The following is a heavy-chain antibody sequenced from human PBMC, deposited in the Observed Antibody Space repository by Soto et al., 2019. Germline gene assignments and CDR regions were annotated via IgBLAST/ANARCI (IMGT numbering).Heavy chain of an antibody. J-gene: IGHJ6*02. Sequence: GESLKISCKSSGYSFTSYWISWVRQMPGKGLEWMGRIDPSDSYTNYSPSLQGHVTISADIFISSAYLQWSILKSSDTAIYYFARRPPESEDSYSYGMDVWGQGTTVTVSS. CDR2: IDPSDSYT. CDR1: GYSFTSYW. D-gene: IGHD3-10*01. V-gene: IGHV5-10-1*01. CDR3: ARRPPESEDSYSYGMDV.